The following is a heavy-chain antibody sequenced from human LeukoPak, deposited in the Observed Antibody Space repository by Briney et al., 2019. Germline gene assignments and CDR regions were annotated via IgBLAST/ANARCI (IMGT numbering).Heavy chain of an antibody. CDR1: GGSISSYY. CDR3: AGSDYYDSSGYYPWD. J-gene: IGHJ4*02. V-gene: IGHV4-59*01. CDR2: IYYSGST. D-gene: IGHD3-22*01. Sequence: KTSETLSLTCTVSGGSISSYYWSWIRQPPGKGMEWIGYIYYSGSTNYKPSLKSRVTISVDTSKNQFSLKLSSVTAADTAVYYCAGSDYYDSSGYYPWDWGQGTLVTVSS.